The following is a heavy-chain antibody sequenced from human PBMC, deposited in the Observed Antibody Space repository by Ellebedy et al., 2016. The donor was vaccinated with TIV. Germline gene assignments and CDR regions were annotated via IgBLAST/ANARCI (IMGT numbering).Heavy chain of an antibody. CDR2: INNDATST. CDR3: ARVDWLVDS. Sequence: GGSLRLXXAASGSPFSVYWMHWVRQAPGKGLVWVSRINNDATSTTYADSVRGRFIISRDNAKNTLYLQMNSLRVEDTAVYYCARVDWLVDSWGQGTLVNVPS. D-gene: IGHD3-9*01. CDR1: GSPFSVYW. V-gene: IGHV3-74*03. J-gene: IGHJ5*01.